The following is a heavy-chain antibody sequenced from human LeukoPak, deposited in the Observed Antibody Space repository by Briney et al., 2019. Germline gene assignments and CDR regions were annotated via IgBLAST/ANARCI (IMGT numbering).Heavy chain of an antibody. D-gene: IGHD3-22*01. J-gene: IGHJ4*02. Sequence: GGSLRLSCAASGFTFSSYAMHWVRQAPGKGLEWVAVISYDGSNKYYADSMKGRFTISRDNSKNTLYLQMNSLRAEDTAVYYCASEDSSGPTSWGQGTLVTVSS. CDR1: GFTFSSYA. CDR2: ISYDGSNK. CDR3: ASEDSSGPTS. V-gene: IGHV3-30-3*01.